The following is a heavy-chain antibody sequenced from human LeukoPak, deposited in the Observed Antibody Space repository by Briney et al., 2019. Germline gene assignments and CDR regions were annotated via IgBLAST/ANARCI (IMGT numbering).Heavy chain of an antibody. V-gene: IGHV3-7*01. Sequence: GGSLRLSCAASGFTFSSYWMSWVRQAPGKGLERVAHINQDGNEQYYLDSVKGRFSISRDNAKNSLYLQMNSLRAEDTAVYYCARAVATPPDYWGQGTLVTVSP. J-gene: IGHJ4*02. CDR1: GFTFSSYW. CDR2: INQDGNEQ. CDR3: ARAVATPPDY.